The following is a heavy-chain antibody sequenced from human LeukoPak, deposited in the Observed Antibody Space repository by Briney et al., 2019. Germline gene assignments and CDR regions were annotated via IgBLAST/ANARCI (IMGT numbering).Heavy chain of an antibody. J-gene: IGHJ4*02. CDR3: ARVRGSYHFDY. D-gene: IGHD1-26*01. Sequence: GGSLRLCCAASGFTFSGYSMNWVRQATGKGLEWLSYINSSSSAIYYADSVKGRFTISRDNAKNSLYLQMNGLRAEDTAVYYCARVRGSYHFDYWGQGTLVTVSS. V-gene: IGHV3-48*01. CDR1: GFTFSGYS. CDR2: INSSSSAI.